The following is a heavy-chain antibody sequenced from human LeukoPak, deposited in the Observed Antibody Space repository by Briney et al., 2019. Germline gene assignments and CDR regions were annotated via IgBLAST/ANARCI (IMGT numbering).Heavy chain of an antibody. V-gene: IGHV1-3*01. Sequence: ASVKVSCKASGYTFTSYAMHWVRQAPGQRLEWMGWINAGNGNTKYSQKFQGRVTITRDTSASTAYMELSSLRSEDTAVYYCARDIVVVVAATRGGTWGFYGMDVWGQGTTVTVSS. D-gene: IGHD2-15*01. CDR3: ARDIVVVVAATRGGTWGFYGMDV. CDR1: GYTFTSYA. CDR2: INAGNGNT. J-gene: IGHJ6*02.